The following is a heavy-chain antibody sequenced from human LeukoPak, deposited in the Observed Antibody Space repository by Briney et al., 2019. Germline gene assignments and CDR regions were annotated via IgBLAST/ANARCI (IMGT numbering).Heavy chain of an antibody. CDR2: IFYSGST. CDR1: GGSISTSNYY. D-gene: IGHD2-15*01. Sequence: PSETLSLTCTVSGGSISTSNYYWGWIRQPPGKGLEWIGNIFYSGSTYYSPSLKSRVTISVDTSKNQFSLKLSSVTAADTAVYYCASTPFEYCSGGSCYEIDYWGQGTLVTVSS. V-gene: IGHV4-39*07. CDR3: ASTPFEYCSGGSCYEIDY. J-gene: IGHJ4*02.